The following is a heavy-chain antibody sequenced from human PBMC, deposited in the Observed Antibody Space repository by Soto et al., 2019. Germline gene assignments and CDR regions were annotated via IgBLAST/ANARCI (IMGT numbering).Heavy chain of an antibody. J-gene: IGHJ6*02. Sequence: GGSLRLSCAASGFTFSSYAMHWVRQAPGKGLEWVAVISYDGSNKYYADSVKGRFTISRDNSKNTLYLQMNSLRAEDTAVYYCARAPLVTQQWLARGYYGMDVWGQGTTVTVSS. D-gene: IGHD6-19*01. CDR2: ISYDGSNK. V-gene: IGHV3-30-3*01. CDR3: ARAPLVTQQWLARGYYGMDV. CDR1: GFTFSSYA.